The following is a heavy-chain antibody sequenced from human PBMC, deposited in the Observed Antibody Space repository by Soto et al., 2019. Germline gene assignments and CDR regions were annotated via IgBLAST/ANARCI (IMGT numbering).Heavy chain of an antibody. CDR3: ARVYYDSTGYYSYYFDY. CDR2: ISTYNGNT. CDR1: GYTFTSYG. V-gene: IGHV1-18*01. D-gene: IGHD3-22*01. Sequence: ASVKVSCKASGYTFTSYGITWVRQAPGQGLEWMGWISTYNGNTNYAQKFQGRVTMTTDTSTSTASMELWSLRSDDTAIYYCARVYYDSTGYYSYYFDYWGQGTLVNVSS. J-gene: IGHJ4*02.